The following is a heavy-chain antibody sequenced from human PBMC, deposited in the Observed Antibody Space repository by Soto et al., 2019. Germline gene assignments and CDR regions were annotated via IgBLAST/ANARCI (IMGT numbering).Heavy chain of an antibody. D-gene: IGHD6-19*01. J-gene: IGHJ4*02. CDR1: GFSLSTSGMC. CDR3: ARIPAVASGREDFDY. Sequence: GSGPTLVNPTQTLTLTRTFSGFSLSTSGMCVSWIRQPPGKALEWLARIDWDDDKYYSTSLKTRLTIYKDTSKNKVVLTMTNMDPVYTATYYCARIPAVASGREDFDYWGQGTLVTVSS. CDR2: IDWDDDK. V-gene: IGHV2-70*11.